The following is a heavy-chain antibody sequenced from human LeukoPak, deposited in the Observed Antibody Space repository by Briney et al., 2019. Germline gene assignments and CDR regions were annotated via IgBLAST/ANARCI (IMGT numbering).Heavy chain of an antibody. CDR1: GYIFTDYY. CDR2: INLNSGDT. Sequence: GASVKVSCKASGYIFTDYYMHWVRQAPGQGLEWVGWINLNSGDTKYAQKFQGRVTMTRDTSISTADMGLSRLRSDDTAVYYCARDSASLPGTFFDYWGQGTLVSVSS. J-gene: IGHJ4*02. D-gene: IGHD6-13*01. V-gene: IGHV1-2*02. CDR3: ARDSASLPGTFFDY.